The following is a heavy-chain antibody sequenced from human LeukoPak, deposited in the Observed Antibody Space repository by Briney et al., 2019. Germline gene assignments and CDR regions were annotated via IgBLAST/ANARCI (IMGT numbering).Heavy chain of an antibody. D-gene: IGHD3-22*01. CDR3: ARGPESSPDAFDI. V-gene: IGHV4-39*07. CDR2: INHSGST. CDR1: GGSISSSSYY. Sequence: SETLSLTCTVSGGSISSSSYYWGWIRQPPGKGLEWIGEINHSGSTNYNPSLKSRVTISVDTSKNQFSLKLSSVTAADTAVYYCARGPESSPDAFDIWGQGTMVTVSS. J-gene: IGHJ3*02.